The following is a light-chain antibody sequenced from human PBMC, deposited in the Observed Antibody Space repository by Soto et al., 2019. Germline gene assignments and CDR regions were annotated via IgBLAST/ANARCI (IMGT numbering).Light chain of an antibody. CDR3: QQYNNWPPT. J-gene: IGKJ5*01. V-gene: IGKV3-15*01. Sequence: EIVMTPSPATLSVSPVERATLSCRASQSVSSDLAWYQQKPGQAPRLLIYGASTRAIGIPARFSGSGSGTEFTLTISSLQSEDFAVYYCQQYNNWPPTFGQGTRLEIK. CDR1: QSVSSD. CDR2: GAS.